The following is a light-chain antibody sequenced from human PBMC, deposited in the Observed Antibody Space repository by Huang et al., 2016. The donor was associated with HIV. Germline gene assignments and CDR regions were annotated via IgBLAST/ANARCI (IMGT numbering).Light chain of an antibody. V-gene: IGKV2-28*01. J-gene: IGKJ5*01. CDR2: LGS. CDR3: MQALQTPIT. Sequence: DIVMTQSPLSLPISCRSSQSLLHSYGYNYLDWYVQKPGQSPQRLIYLGSNRASGVPDRFSGSGSGTDFTLKISRVEAEDVGVYFCMQALQTPITFGQGTRLEIK. CDR1: QSLLHSYGYNY.